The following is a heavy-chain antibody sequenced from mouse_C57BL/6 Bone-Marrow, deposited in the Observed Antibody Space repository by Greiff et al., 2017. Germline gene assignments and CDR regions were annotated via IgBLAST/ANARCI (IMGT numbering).Heavy chain of an antibody. Sequence: LVESGAELARPGASVKMSCKASGYTFTSYTMHWVKQRPGRGLEWIGYINPSSGYTKYNQKFKDKATLTADKSSSTAYMQLSSLTSEDSAVYYCARGSMITRYFDYWGQGTTLTVSS. J-gene: IGHJ2*01. CDR1: GYTFTSYT. D-gene: IGHD2-4*01. V-gene: IGHV1-4*01. CDR3: ARGSMITRYFDY. CDR2: INPSSGYT.